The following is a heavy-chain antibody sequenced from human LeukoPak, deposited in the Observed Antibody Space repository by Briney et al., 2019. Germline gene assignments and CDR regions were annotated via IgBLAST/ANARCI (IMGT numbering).Heavy chain of an antibody. Sequence: GGSLRLSCAASGFAFSSYAVTWARQAPGKGLEWVSGISGGGVTTYYADSVKGRFTISRDNSKNTLYLQMNSLRADDTAIYYCARNQQLGGHSYYYYGMDVWGQGTTVTVSS. D-gene: IGHD3-16*01. J-gene: IGHJ6*02. V-gene: IGHV3-23*01. CDR1: GFAFSSYA. CDR3: ARNQQLGGHSYYYYGMDV. CDR2: ISGGGVTT.